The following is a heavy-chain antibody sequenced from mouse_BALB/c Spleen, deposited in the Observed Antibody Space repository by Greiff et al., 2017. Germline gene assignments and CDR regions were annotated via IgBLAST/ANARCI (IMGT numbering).Heavy chain of an antibody. J-gene: IGHJ4*01. D-gene: IGHD2-4*01. CDR1: GYAFTNYL. V-gene: IGHV1-54*01. CDR2: INPGSGGT. Sequence: VQLQQSGAELVRPGTSVKVSCKASGYAFTNYLIEWVKQRPGQGLEWIGVINPGSGGTNYNEKFKGKATLTADKSSSTAYMQLSSLTSDDSAVYFCARRYYDYYYAMDYWGQGTSVTVSS. CDR3: ARRYYDYYYAMDY.